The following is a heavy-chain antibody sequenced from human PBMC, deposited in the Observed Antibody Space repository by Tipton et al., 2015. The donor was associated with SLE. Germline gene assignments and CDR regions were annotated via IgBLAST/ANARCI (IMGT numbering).Heavy chain of an antibody. J-gene: IGHJ5*02. CDR2: IWYDGSNK. D-gene: IGHD3-9*01. V-gene: IGHV3-33*01. CDR1: GFIFSNYG. CDR3: AGVVDHIFP. Sequence: SLRLSCAASGFIFSNYGMYWVRQAPGKGLEWVAVIWYDGSNKYYADSVQGRFTISRDNSKSTLYLQMNSLRAEDTAVYYCAGVVDHIFPWGQGTLVTVSS.